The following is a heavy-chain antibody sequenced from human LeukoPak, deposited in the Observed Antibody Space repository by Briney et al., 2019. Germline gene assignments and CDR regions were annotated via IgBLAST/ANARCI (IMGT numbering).Heavy chain of an antibody. CDR2: IRYHGSNK. J-gene: IGHJ4*02. V-gene: IGHV3-33*08. Sequence: PGGSLRLSCAASGFTFSSYGMHWVRQAPGKGLEWVAFIRYHGSNKYYADSVKGRFTISRDNSENTLYLQMNSLRADDTAVYYCARSLRYPGRLGYNTGWYYFDYWGQGTLVTVSS. CDR3: ARSLRYPGRLGYNTGWYYFDY. D-gene: IGHD6-19*01. CDR1: GFTFSSYG.